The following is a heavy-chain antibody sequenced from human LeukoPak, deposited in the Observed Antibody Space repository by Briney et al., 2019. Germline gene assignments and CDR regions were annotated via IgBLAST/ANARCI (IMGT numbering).Heavy chain of an antibody. V-gene: IGHV3-7*01. CDR3: ARDSVFGYYDSSGYYSPFDY. CDR1: GFTFSSYW. CDR2: IKQDGSEK. J-gene: IGHJ4*02. Sequence: GGSLRLSCAASGFTFSSYWMSWVRQAPGKGLEWVANIKQDGSEKYCVDSVKGRFTISRDNAKNSLYLQMNSLRAEDTAVYYCARDSVFGYYDSSGYYSPFDYWGQGTLVTVSS. D-gene: IGHD3-22*01.